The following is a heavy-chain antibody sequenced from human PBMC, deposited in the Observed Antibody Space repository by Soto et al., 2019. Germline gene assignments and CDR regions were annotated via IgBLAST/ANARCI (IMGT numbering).Heavy chain of an antibody. CDR3: VRDNSYGRYFDY. V-gene: IGHV4-31*03. CDR1: GGSISSGGYY. D-gene: IGHD5-18*01. CDR2: IYYSGST. J-gene: IGHJ4*02. Sequence: LSLTCTVSGGSISSGGYYWSWIRQHPGKGLEWIGYIYYSGSTYYNPSLKSRVTISVDTSKNQFSLKLSSVTAADTAVYYCVRDNSYGRYFDYWGQGTLVTVSS.